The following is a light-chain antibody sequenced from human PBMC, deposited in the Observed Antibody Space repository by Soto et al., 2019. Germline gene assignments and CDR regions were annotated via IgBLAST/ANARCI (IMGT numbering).Light chain of an antibody. CDR1: QSLRHSNGHNY. CDR3: VHAPQIPPHT. J-gene: IGKJ2*01. V-gene: IGKV2-28*01. CDR2: LAS. Sequence: DIVMTQSPLSLPVTPGEPASVSCRSSQSLRHSNGHNYLDWYVQKPGQSPQLLIYLASYRASGVPDRVSGSGSGTDFTLRISRVEAEDVGVYYCVHAPQIPPHTFGQGTKLEIK.